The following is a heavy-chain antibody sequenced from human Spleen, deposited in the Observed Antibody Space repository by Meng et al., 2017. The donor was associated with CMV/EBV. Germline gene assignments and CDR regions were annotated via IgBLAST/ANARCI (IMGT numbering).Heavy chain of an antibody. CDR1: GGTFSSYT. J-gene: IGHJ6*02. V-gene: IGHV1-69*04. Sequence: SVKVSYKASGGTFSSYTISWVRQAPGQGLEWMGRIIPILGIANYAQKFQGRVTITADKSTSTAYMELSSLRSEDTAVYYCARDYTYDFWSGYCYYYYYGMDVWGQGTTVTVSS. D-gene: IGHD3-3*01. CDR2: IIPILGIA. CDR3: ARDYTYDFWSGYCYYYYYGMDV.